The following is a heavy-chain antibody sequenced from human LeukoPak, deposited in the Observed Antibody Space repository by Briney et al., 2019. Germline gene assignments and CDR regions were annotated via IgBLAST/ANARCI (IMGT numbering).Heavy chain of an antibody. J-gene: IGHJ4*02. CDR1: GYSISSGYF. Sequence: PSETLSLTCTVSGYSISSGYFWGWIRQPPGKGLEWIGSIYHSGTTYYNPSLKSRVTISVDTSKNQFSLKLSSVTAADTAVYYCARQLADYVVRGVPVDYWGQGTLVTVSS. CDR3: ARQLADYVVRGVPVDY. V-gene: IGHV4-38-2*02. D-gene: IGHD3-10*01. CDR2: IYHSGTT.